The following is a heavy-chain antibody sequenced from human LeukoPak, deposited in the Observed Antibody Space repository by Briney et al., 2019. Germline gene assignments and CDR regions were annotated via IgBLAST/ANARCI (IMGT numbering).Heavy chain of an antibody. Sequence: PSETLSLTCTVSGGSISSSSYYWGWIRQPPGKGLEWIGSIYYSGSTYYNPSLKSRVTISVDTSKNQLSLKLSSVTAADTAVYYCARAGSGWDRLDYWGQGTLVTVSS. D-gene: IGHD6-19*01. CDR1: GGSISSSSYY. J-gene: IGHJ4*02. CDR2: IYYSGST. CDR3: ARAGSGWDRLDY. V-gene: IGHV4-39*07.